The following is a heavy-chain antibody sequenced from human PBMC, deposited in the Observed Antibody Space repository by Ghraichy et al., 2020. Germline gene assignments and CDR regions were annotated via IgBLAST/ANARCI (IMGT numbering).Heavy chain of an antibody. V-gene: IGHV3-23*01. CDR1: GFTFSSYA. CDR3: ATGPITMIVVVPGPFDY. D-gene: IGHD3-22*01. J-gene: IGHJ4*02. CDR2: ISGSGGST. Sequence: GGSLRLSCAASGFTFSSYAMSWVRQAPGKGLEWVSAISGSGGSTYYADSVKGRFTISRDNSKNTLYLQMNSLRAEDTAVYYCATGPITMIVVVPGPFDYWGQGTLVTVSS.